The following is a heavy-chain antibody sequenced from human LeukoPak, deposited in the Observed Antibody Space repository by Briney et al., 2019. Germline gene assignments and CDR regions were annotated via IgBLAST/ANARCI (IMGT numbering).Heavy chain of an antibody. Sequence: GASVKVSCKASGYTFTGYYMHWVRQAPGQGLEWMGWINPNGGGTNYAQKFQGRVTMTRDTSISTAYMELSRLRSDDTAVYYCAREQSSIAARGNWFDPWGQGTLVTVSS. J-gene: IGHJ5*02. CDR3: AREQSSIAARGNWFDP. CDR1: GYTFTGYY. CDR2: INPNGGGT. D-gene: IGHD6-6*01. V-gene: IGHV1-2*02.